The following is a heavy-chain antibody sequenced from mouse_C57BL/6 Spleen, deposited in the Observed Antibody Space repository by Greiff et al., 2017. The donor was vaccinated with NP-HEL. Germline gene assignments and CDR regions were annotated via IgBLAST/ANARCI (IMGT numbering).Heavy chain of an antibody. J-gene: IGHJ4*01. V-gene: IGHV14-2*01. CDR2: IDPEDGET. CDR1: GFNIKDYY. D-gene: IGHD1-1*01. CDR3: ARYTTVSYAMDD. Sequence: EVQLQQSGAELVKPGASVTLSCTASGFNIKDYYMHWVKQRTEQGLEWIGRIDPEDGETKYAPIFQGKATITADTSSNTAYLQLSSLKSEDTAVYYCARYTTVSYAMDDWGQGTSVTVSS.